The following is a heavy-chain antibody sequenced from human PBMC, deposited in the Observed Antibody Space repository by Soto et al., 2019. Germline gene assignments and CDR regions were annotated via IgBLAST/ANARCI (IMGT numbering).Heavy chain of an antibody. CDR2: VSDDGSNK. D-gene: IGHD3-9*01. CDR3: SRDDSDWFFN. CDR1: GFTFSSYG. V-gene: IGHV3-30*03. J-gene: IGHJ4*02. Sequence: LRLSCAASGFTFSSYGMHWVRQAPGKGLEWVAVVSDDGSNKYYADSVKGRFTISRDNSKNTLYLQMNSLESEDTAVYYCSRDDSDWFFNWGRGTLVTVSS.